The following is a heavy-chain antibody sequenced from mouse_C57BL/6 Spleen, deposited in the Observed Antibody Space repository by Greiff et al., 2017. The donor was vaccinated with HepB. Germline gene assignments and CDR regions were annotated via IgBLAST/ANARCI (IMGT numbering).Heavy chain of an antibody. CDR1: GYAFSSYW. CDR3: ARGNYGSSYVEHYYAMDY. Sequence: QVQLQQSGAELVKPGASVKISCKASGYAFSSYWMNWVKQRPGKGLEWIGQIYPGDGDTNYNGKFKGKATLTADKSSSTAYMQLSSLTSEDSAVYFCARGNYGSSYVEHYYAMDYWGQGTSVTVSS. CDR2: IYPGDGDT. V-gene: IGHV1-80*01. D-gene: IGHD1-1*01. J-gene: IGHJ4*01.